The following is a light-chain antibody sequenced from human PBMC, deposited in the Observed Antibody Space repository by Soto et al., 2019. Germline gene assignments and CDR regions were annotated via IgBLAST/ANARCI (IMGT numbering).Light chain of an antibody. V-gene: IGKV3-20*01. Sequence: EIVLTQSPGTLSLSPGERATLSCRASQSVSRSYLAWYQQKPGQAPRLLIYAASSRATGIPDRFSGGGSGTDFTLTISRLETDDFAVYYCQQYGSSPWTFGQGNKVEI. CDR2: AAS. J-gene: IGKJ1*01. CDR3: QQYGSSPWT. CDR1: QSVSRSY.